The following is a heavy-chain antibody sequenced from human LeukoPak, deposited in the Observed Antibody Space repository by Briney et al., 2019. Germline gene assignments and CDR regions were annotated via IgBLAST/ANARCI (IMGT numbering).Heavy chain of an antibody. V-gene: IGHV3-23*01. CDR2: ISGSGGST. CDR3: AKDVRGYSGYGYDY. J-gene: IGHJ4*02. CDR1: GFTFSSYA. Sequence: GGSLRLSCAASGFTFSSYAMSWVRQAPGKGLEWVSAISGSGGSTYYADSVKGRFTISRDNSKNTLYLQMNSLRAEDTAVYYCAKDVRGYSGYGYDYWGQGTLITVSS. D-gene: IGHD5-12*01.